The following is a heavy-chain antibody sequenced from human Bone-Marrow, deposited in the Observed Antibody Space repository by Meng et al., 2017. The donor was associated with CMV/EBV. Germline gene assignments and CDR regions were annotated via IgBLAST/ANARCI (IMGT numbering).Heavy chain of an antibody. CDR1: GFTFSSYS. Sequence: GESLKISCAASGFTFSSYSMNWVRQAPGKGLEWVSSIGTVGDTYSIGSVKGRFIISREDAKNSVYLQMNSLRVDDTAVYYCSRGDTTIRYYYYGMDVWGQGTTVTVSS. CDR2: IGTVGDT. D-gene: IGHD5-18*01. V-gene: IGHV3-13*01. CDR3: SRGDTTIRYYYYGMDV. J-gene: IGHJ6*02.